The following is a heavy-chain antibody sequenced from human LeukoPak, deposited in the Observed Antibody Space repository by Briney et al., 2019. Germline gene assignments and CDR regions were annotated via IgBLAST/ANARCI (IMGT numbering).Heavy chain of an antibody. CDR1: GDSVSSNSAA. CDR3: ARGGGALDI. V-gene: IGHV6-1*01. J-gene: IGHJ3*02. Sequence: PSQTLSLTCAISGDSVSSNSAAWSWIRQSPSRGLEWLGRTYYRSKWYNDYAVSVRSRITINPDTSNNQFSLQLNSVTPEDTAVYYCARGGGALDIWGQGTMVSVSS. CDR2: TYYRSKWYN. D-gene: IGHD3-16*01.